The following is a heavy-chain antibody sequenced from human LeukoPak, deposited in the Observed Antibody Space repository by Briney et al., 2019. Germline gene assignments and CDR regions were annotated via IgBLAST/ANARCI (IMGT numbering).Heavy chain of an antibody. CDR3: ARAGNNCSFDY. D-gene: IGHD1-1*01. J-gene: IGHJ4*02. CDR1: GDSVSIYY. V-gene: IGHV4-59*02. Sequence: SETLSLTCTVSGDSVSIYYWSWIRQPPGKGLEWIGYIYYRGNTNYNPSLKSRVTVAVDTSKNQFSLKVSSVTAADTAVYYCARAGNNCSFDYWGQGTLVTVSS. CDR2: IYYRGNT.